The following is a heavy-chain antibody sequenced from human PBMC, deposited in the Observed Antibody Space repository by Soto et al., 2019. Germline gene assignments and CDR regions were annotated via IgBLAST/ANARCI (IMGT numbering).Heavy chain of an antibody. CDR2: INHSGSN. V-gene: IGHV4-34*01. CDR1: GGSFSTYY. CDR3: ARGGSNDWQVAFDI. D-gene: IGHD3-9*01. Sequence: QLQQWGAGLLKPSETLSLTCVVPGGSFSTYYYNWIRQSPGKGLEWIGEINHSGSNNYSPSLKSRVTMSVDTSKNQFSLKLTSVTAADTAVYYCARGGSNDWQVAFDIWGQGTMVTVSS. J-gene: IGHJ3*02.